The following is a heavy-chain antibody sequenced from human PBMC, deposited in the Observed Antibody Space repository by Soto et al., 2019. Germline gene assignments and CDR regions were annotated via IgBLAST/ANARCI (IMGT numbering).Heavy chain of an antibody. CDR3: AKKRSGSWSMGCFDS. D-gene: IGHD3-16*01. CDR1: GFTFSSHA. Sequence: EVQLLESGGGLVQPGGSLRLSCAASGFTFSSHAMNWVRQAPGKGLEWLSAISGSASDIYYADSVKGRFTISRDSSTNRVFLQMNSLRAEDTARYYCAKKRSGSWSMGCFDSWGQGTLVTVSS. J-gene: IGHJ4*02. CDR2: ISGSASDI. V-gene: IGHV3-23*01.